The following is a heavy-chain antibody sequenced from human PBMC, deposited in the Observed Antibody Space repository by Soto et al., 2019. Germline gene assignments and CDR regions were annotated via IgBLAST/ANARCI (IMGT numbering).Heavy chain of an antibody. CDR2: IYPGDSDT. V-gene: IGHV5-51*01. Sequence: GESLKISCKGSGYSFTSYWIGWVRQMPGKGLEWMGIIYPGDSDTRYSPSFQGQVTISADKSISTAYLQWSSLKASDTAMYYCASLDCGGDCYSPGMDVWGQGTTVTVSS. CDR1: GYSFTSYW. J-gene: IGHJ6*02. CDR3: ASLDCGGDCYSPGMDV. D-gene: IGHD2-21*02.